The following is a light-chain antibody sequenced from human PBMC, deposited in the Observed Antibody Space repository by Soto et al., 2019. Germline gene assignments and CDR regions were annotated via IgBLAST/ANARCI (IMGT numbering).Light chain of an antibody. Sequence: MTNSPATLSLTPGERATLSCRASQSININLAWYQQKPGQAPRLLIYGASTRATGLPARFSGSGSGTEFTLIICCLQSEDSAVYCCQEYAYRLIRFGDGTRLEI. J-gene: IGKJ5*01. V-gene: IGKV3-15*01. CDR1: QSININ. CDR3: QEYAYRLIR. CDR2: GAS.